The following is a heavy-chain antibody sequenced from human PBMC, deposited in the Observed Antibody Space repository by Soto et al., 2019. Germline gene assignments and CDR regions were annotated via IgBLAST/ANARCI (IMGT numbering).Heavy chain of an antibody. Sequence: PGGSLRLSCASSGFTFSGYGMHCVRHAPGKGLEWVAIIYYDGSNKYYADSVKGRFTISKDNSKNTLYLQMNSLTAEDTAVYYCATHSGAWTKGFIDDLGHGILVTVS. J-gene: IGHJ4*01. CDR3: ATHSGAWTKGFIDD. D-gene: IGHD6-19*01. CDR1: GFTFSGYG. V-gene: IGHV3-33*01. CDR2: IYYDGSNK.